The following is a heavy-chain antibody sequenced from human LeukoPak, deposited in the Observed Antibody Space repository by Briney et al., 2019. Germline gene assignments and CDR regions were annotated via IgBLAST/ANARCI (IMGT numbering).Heavy chain of an antibody. CDR1: GGTFSSYA. CDR2: IIPILGIA. CDR3: AGYYYGSGSAPNWFDP. J-gene: IGHJ5*02. Sequence: SVKVSCRASGGTFSSYAISWVRQAPGQGLEWMGRIIPILGIANYAQKFQGRVTITADKSTSAAYMELSSLRSEDTAVYYCAGYYYGSGSAPNWFDPWGQGTLVTVSS. V-gene: IGHV1-69*04. D-gene: IGHD3-10*01.